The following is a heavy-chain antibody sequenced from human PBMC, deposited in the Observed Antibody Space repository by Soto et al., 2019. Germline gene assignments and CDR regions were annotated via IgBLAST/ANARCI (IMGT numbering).Heavy chain of an antibody. Sequence: GGSLRLSCAASGFTFSSYAMHWVRQAPGKGLEWVAVISYDGSNKYYADSVKGRFTISRDNSKDTLYLQMNSLRAEDTAVYYCARQLGDITGTTRYYYYYGMDVWGQGTTVTVSS. D-gene: IGHD1-7*01. CDR3: ARQLGDITGTTRYYYYYGMDV. J-gene: IGHJ6*02. CDR1: GFTFSSYA. V-gene: IGHV3-30-3*01. CDR2: ISYDGSNK.